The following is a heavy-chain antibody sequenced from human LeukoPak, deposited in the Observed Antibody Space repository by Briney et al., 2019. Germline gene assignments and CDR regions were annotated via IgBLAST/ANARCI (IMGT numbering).Heavy chain of an antibody. CDR2: ITGGHYPT. D-gene: IGHD4-17*01. CDR3: TKDPTGDYVGAFDP. V-gene: IGHV3-23*01. CDR1: GFTFSSFA. Sequence: GGSLRLSCAASGFTFSSFAMTWVRQAPGKGLEGVSSITGGHYPTYNTDSVKGRFTISRDNSKTTLYLKMNSLRADDTAVYYCTKDPTGDYVGAFDPWGQGTLVTVPS. J-gene: IGHJ5*02.